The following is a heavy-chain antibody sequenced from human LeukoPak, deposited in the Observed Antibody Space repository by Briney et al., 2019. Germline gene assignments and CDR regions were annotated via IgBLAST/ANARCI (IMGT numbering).Heavy chain of an antibody. Sequence: SETLSLTCAVSGGSISSSNWWSWVRQPPGKGLEWIGEIYHSGCTNYNPSLKSRVTISVDKSKNQFSLKLSSVTAADTAVYYCAREDYRSGSVDYWGQGTLVTVSS. CDR1: GGSISSSNW. CDR2: IYHSGCT. J-gene: IGHJ4*02. CDR3: AREDYRSGSVDY. D-gene: IGHD3-10*01. V-gene: IGHV4-4*02.